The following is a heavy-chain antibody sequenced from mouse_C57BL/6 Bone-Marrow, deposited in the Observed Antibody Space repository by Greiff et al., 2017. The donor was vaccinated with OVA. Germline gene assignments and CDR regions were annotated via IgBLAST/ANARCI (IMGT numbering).Heavy chain of an antibody. V-gene: IGHV5-6*02. J-gene: IGHJ2*01. CDR1: GFTFSSYG. D-gene: IGHD1-1*01. CDR3: ARRYYYGSLDYFDY. CDR2: ISSGGSYT. Sequence: EVMLVESGGDLVKPGGSLKLSCAASGFTFSSYGMSWVRQTPDKRLEWVATISSGGSYTYYPDSVKGRFTISRDNAKNTLYLHMSSLKSEDTAMYYCARRYYYGSLDYFDYWGQGTTLTVSS.